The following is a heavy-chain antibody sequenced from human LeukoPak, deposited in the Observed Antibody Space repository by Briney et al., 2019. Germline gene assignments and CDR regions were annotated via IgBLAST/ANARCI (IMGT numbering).Heavy chain of an antibody. CDR2: ISNSGGST. D-gene: IGHD6-13*01. J-gene: IGHJ6*02. Sequence: GGSLRLSCVAPGFIFSRYGMHWVRQAPGKGLEYVSAISNSGGSTYYANSVKGRFTVSRDNSKNTLYLQMGSLRGEDMAVYYCARGLITGAAGTYYYYGMDVWGQGTTVTVSS. V-gene: IGHV3-64*01. CDR3: ARGLITGAAGTYYYYGMDV. CDR1: GFIFSRYG.